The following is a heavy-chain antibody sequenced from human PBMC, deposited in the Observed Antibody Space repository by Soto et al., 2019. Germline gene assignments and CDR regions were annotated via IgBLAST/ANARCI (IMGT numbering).Heavy chain of an antibody. CDR2: ISYNGGGT. D-gene: IGHD3-10*02. Sequence: KGLEWVSAISYNGGGTYYVDSVKGRFTVSRDNSKNTLYLQMHSLRAEDTAVYYCAYFLQAEDGIRDVRSVSAFLLNRSSDL. J-gene: IGHJ2*01. V-gene: IGHV3-23*01. CDR3: AYFLQAEDGIRDVRSVSAFLLNRSSDL.